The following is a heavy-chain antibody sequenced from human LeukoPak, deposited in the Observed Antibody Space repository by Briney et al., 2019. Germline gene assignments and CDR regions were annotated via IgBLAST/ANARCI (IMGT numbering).Heavy chain of an antibody. CDR3: ARANFLYCSNSHFLFGY. Sequence: ASVKVSCKASGYTFTDYYMHWVRQAPGQGFEWMGWINPNDGDTNYAQKFQGRVTMTRDTSISTANMEVSRLRSDDTAVYYCARANFLYCSNSHFLFGYWGQGTLVTVSS. CDR2: INPNDGDT. D-gene: IGHD2-2*01. J-gene: IGHJ4*01. CDR1: GYTFTDYY. V-gene: IGHV1-2*02.